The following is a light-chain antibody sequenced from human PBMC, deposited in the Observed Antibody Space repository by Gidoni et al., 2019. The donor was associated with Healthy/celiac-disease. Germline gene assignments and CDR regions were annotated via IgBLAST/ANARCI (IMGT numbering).Light chain of an antibody. V-gene: IGKV1-39*01. CDR3: QQSYSTPPLT. J-gene: IGKJ4*01. CDR1: QSISSY. Sequence: DIQMTQSPSSLSASVGDRVTITCRASQSISSYLNWYRQKPGKAPKLLIYAASSLQRGVPSRFSGSGSGTDFTLTISSLQPEDFATYYCQQSYSTPPLTFGGGTKVEIK. CDR2: AAS.